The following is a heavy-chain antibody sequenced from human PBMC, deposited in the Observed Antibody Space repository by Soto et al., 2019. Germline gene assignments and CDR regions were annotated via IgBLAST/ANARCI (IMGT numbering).Heavy chain of an antibody. V-gene: IGHV4-30-2*01. J-gene: IGHJ6*02. Sequence: TLSLTCAVSGGSISSGGYSWSWIRQPPGKGLEWIGYIYHSGSTYYNPSLKSRVTISVDRSKNQFSLKLSSVTAADTAVYYCARDGLGMDVWGQGTTVTVSS. CDR3: ARDGLGMDV. CDR1: GGSISSGGYS. CDR2: IYHSGST.